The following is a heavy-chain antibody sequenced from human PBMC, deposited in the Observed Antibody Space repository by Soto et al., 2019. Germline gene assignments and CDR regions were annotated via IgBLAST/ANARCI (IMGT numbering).Heavy chain of an antibody. D-gene: IGHD3-22*01. CDR3: AAHPYYDSSGYPTFDY. CDR2: INPNNGGT. Sequence: YSFTANSMHWVRQAPGQGLEWMGWINPNNGGTNYARKFQGWVTMTRDMSTSTAYMELSSLRSEDTAVYYCAAHPYYDSSGYPTFDYWGQGTLVTVSS. J-gene: IGHJ4*02. V-gene: IGHV1-2*04. CDR1: YSFTANS.